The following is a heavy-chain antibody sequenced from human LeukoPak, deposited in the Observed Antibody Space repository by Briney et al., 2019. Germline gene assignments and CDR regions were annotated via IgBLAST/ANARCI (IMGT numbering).Heavy chain of an antibody. CDR1: GFTVSSNY. CDR2: ISYDGSNR. Sequence: GGSLRLSCAASGFTVSSNYMSWVRQAPGKGLEWVAFISYDGSNRYYADSVKGRFTISRDNSKNTLFLQMDSLRAEDTALYYCARARGSYCGSTSCYFDHWGQGTLVTVSS. V-gene: IGHV3-30-3*01. J-gene: IGHJ4*02. D-gene: IGHD2-2*01. CDR3: ARARGSYCGSTSCYFDH.